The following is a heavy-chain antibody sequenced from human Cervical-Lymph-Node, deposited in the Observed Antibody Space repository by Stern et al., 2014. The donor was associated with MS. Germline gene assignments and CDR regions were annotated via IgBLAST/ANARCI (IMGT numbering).Heavy chain of an antibody. Sequence: QVQLQQWGAGLLKPSETLSLSCVVSGTSFSGNYFTWIRQPPGKGPEWIGDINHSGGITLNPSLKSRVTISVDTSNNHFSQHVHSVTGGDPATYFCAGGERDPGLVSWGQGALVTVSS. CDR1: GTSFSGNY. V-gene: IGHV4-34*01. D-gene: IGHD1-1*01. CDR2: INHSGGI. J-gene: IGHJ1*01. CDR3: AGGERDPGLVS.